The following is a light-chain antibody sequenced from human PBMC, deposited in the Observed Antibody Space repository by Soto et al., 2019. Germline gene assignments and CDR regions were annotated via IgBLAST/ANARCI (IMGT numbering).Light chain of an antibody. CDR2: AAS. Sequence: DIQMTQSPTSLSASVGDRVTITCRASQGIRNFVAWYQQKPGKPPKLLIYAASTLQSGVPSRFSGSGSGTDFTLPINILQPEDVATYSCQKYSSVPVFGPGTKV. V-gene: IGKV1-27*01. J-gene: IGKJ3*01. CDR3: QKYSSVPV. CDR1: QGIRNF.